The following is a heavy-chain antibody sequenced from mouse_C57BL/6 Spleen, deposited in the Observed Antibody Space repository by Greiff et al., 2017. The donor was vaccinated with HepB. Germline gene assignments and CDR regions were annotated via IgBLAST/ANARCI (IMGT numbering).Heavy chain of an antibody. D-gene: IGHD1-1*01. V-gene: IGHV14-2*01. CDR3: ASITTVVAHWYFDV. Sequence: EVKLMESGAELVKPGASVKLSCTASGFNIKDYYMHWVKQRTEQGLEWIGRIDPEDGENKYAPKFQGKATITADTSSNTAYLQLSSLTSEDTAVYYCASITTVVAHWYFDVWGTGTTVTVSS. J-gene: IGHJ1*03. CDR2: IDPEDGEN. CDR1: GFNIKDYY.